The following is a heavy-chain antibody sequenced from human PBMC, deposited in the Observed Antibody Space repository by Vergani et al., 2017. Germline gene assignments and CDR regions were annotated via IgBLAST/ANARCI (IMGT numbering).Heavy chain of an antibody. D-gene: IGHD2-15*01. V-gene: IGHV4-34*01. CDR1: GGSFSGYY. J-gene: IGHJ5*02. CDR2: INHSGST. Sequence: QVQLQQWGAGLLKPSETLSLTCAVYGGSFSGYYWSWIRQPPGKGLEWIGEINHSGSTNYNPSLTSRVTISVDTSKNQFSLKLSSVTAADTAVYYCARGGGYCRGGSGFNWFDPWGQGTLVTVSS. CDR3: ARGGGYCRGGSGFNWFDP.